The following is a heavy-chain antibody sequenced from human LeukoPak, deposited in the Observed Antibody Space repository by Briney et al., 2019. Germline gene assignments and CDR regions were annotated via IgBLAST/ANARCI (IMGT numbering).Heavy chain of an antibody. Sequence: PGGSLRLSCAASEFIVTNYHMNWVRQAPGKGLEWVSNIFDDGTTYYADSVKGRSTISRDISKNTAYLQMNSLRVEDTAVYYCARDPNDGYAFLDYWGQGTVVTVSS. V-gene: IGHV3-66*02. CDR3: ARDPNDGYAFLDY. D-gene: IGHD2-8*01. J-gene: IGHJ4*02. CDR2: IFDDGTT. CDR1: EFIVTNYH.